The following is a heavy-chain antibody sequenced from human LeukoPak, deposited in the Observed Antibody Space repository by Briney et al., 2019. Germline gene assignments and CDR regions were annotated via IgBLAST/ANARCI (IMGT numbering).Heavy chain of an antibody. CDR1: GGTFSSYA. Sequence: GASVKVSCKPSGGTFSSYAISWVRHAPGQGLEWMGGIIPIFGTANYAQTFQGRVTLTTDESTRTAYMELSSLRSEDTAVYYCASWNSSSWYTDWFDPWGQGTLVTVSS. CDR2: IIPIFGTA. D-gene: IGHD6-13*01. V-gene: IGHV1-69*05. CDR3: ASWNSSSWYTDWFDP. J-gene: IGHJ5*02.